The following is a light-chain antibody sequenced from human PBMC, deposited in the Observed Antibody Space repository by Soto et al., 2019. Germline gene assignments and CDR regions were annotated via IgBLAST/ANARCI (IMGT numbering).Light chain of an antibody. J-gene: IGLJ1*01. CDR3: CSYAGSPYV. V-gene: IGLV2-11*01. Sequence: QSVLTQPRSVSGSPGQSVAISCTGTSSDVGGYNYVSWYQQHPGKAPKLMIYDVSKRPSGVPDRFSGSKSGNAASLTISGLQAEDEADYYCCSYAGSPYVFGTGTKGTVL. CDR2: DVS. CDR1: SSDVGGYNY.